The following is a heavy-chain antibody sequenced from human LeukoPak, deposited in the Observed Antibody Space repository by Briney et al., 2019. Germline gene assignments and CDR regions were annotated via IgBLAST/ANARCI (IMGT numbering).Heavy chain of an antibody. D-gene: IGHD6-13*01. CDR2: ISGSGGST. Sequence: PGGSLRLSCAASGFSFSSYAMSWVRQAPGKGLEWVSGISGSGGSTYYADSVKGRFTISRDNSKNTLYLQMNSLRAEDTAVYYCARDGYSSSWPDYWGQGTLVTVSS. J-gene: IGHJ4*02. V-gene: IGHV3-23*01. CDR1: GFSFSSYA. CDR3: ARDGYSSSWPDY.